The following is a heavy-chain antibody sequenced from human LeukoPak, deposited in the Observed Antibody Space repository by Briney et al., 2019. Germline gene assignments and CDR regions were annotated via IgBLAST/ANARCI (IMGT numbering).Heavy chain of an antibody. CDR3: TSDADHDILYYYYYMDV. Sequence: GGSLRLSCAASGFTFSNAWMSWVRQAPGKGLEWVGRIKSKTDGGTTDYAAPVKGRLTISRDDSKNTLYLQMNSLKTEDTAVYYCTSDADHDILYYYYYMDVWGKGTTVTVSS. CDR2: IKSKTDGGTT. J-gene: IGHJ6*03. CDR1: GFTFSNAW. D-gene: IGHD3-9*01. V-gene: IGHV3-15*01.